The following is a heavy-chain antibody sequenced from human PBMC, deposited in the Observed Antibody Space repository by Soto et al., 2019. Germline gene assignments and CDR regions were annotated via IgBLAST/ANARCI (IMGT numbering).Heavy chain of an antibody. Sequence: SETLSLTCAVSSGSISSSNWWSWVRQPPGKGLEWIGEIYHSGSTNYNPSLKSRVTISVDKSKNQFSLKLSSVTAADTAVYYCARELWFGELFLLMGAFDIWGQGTMVTVSS. V-gene: IGHV4-4*02. CDR2: IYHSGST. CDR1: SGSISSSNW. CDR3: ARELWFGELFLLMGAFDI. D-gene: IGHD3-10*01. J-gene: IGHJ3*02.